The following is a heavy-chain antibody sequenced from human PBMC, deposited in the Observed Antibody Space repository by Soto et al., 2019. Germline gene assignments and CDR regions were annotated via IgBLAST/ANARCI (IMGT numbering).Heavy chain of an antibody. CDR2: ISAYNGNT. CDR1: GYTFTSYG. V-gene: IGHV1-18*01. J-gene: IGHJ6*04. D-gene: IGHD3-16*01. Sequence: QVQLVQSGAEVKKPGASVKVSCKASGYTFTSYGISWVRQAPGQGLEWMGWISAYNGNTNYAQKLQGRVTMTTDTPRSNAKRGGRSRDSDDTAVYYCGGGESKGGVWGKGTTVTVPS. CDR3: GGGESKGGV.